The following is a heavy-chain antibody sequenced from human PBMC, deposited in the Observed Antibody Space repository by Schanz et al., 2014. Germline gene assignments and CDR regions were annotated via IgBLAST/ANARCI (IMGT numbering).Heavy chain of an antibody. D-gene: IGHD5-18*01. CDR2: ITAYNGDT. Sequence: QGQLVQSGPEVKEPGASVKVSCKASGYTFTSYGISWVRQAPGQGLEWMGWITAYNGDTNYALKLQGRVTMTTDTSTGTAYMELRSLRSDDTALYYCTRGGYSYALSAFDIWGQGTMVTGSS. J-gene: IGHJ3*02. CDR3: TRGGYSYALSAFDI. CDR1: GYTFTSYG. V-gene: IGHV1-18*01.